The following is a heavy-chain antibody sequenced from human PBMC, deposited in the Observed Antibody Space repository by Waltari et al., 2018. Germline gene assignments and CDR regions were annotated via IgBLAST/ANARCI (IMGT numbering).Heavy chain of an antibody. Sequence: QLQLQESGPGLVKPSETLSLTCTVSGGSISSSSYYWGWIRQPPGKGLEWIGRIYYSGSTDYNPSFKGRVTISGDTSKNQFSLKLSAVTASDTAVYYCARVGSSWRPFAYWGQGTLVTFSS. J-gene: IGHJ4*02. CDR1: GGSISSSSYY. D-gene: IGHD6-13*01. V-gene: IGHV4-39*07. CDR2: IYYSGST. CDR3: ARVGSSWRPFAY.